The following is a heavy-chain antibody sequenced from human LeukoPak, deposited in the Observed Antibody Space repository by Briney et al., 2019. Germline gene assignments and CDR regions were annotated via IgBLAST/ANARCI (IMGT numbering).Heavy chain of an antibody. J-gene: IGHJ4*02. Sequence: GGSLRLSCAASGFTFSSYAMSWVRQAPGKGLEWVSAISGSGGSTYYADSVKGRFTISRDNSKNTLYLQMNSLRAEDTAVYYCAKDRGNWNYETPFDYWGQGTLVTVSS. CDR1: GFTFSSYA. CDR3: AKDRGNWNYETPFDY. CDR2: ISGSGGST. V-gene: IGHV3-23*01. D-gene: IGHD1-7*01.